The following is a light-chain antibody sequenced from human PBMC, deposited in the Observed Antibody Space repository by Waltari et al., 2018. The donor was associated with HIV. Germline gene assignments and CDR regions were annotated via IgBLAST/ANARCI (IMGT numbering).Light chain of an antibody. CDR2: GAS. CDR1: QSVSSSY. J-gene: IGKJ4*01. Sequence: EIVLTQSPGTLSLSPGARGTLSCRASQSVSSSYLAWYQQKPGQAPRLLIYGASSRATGIPDRFSGSGSGTDFTLSISGLEPEDFAVYYCQHCGSSHLTFGGGTKVEIK. V-gene: IGKV3-20*01. CDR3: QHCGSSHLT.